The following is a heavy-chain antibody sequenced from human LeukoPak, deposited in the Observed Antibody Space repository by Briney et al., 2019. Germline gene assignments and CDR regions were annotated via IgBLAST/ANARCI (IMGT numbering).Heavy chain of an antibody. D-gene: IGHD3-22*01. J-gene: IGHJ4*02. CDR1: GGSISSSSYY. CDR2: IYYSGST. Sequence: SETLSLTCTVSGGSISSSSYYWGWIRQPPGKGLEWIGSIYYSGSTYYNPSLKSRVTISVDTSKNQFSLKLSSVTAADTAVYYCASNYYDSSGYRHDYWGQGTLVTVSS. V-gene: IGHV4-39*01. CDR3: ASNYYDSSGYRHDY.